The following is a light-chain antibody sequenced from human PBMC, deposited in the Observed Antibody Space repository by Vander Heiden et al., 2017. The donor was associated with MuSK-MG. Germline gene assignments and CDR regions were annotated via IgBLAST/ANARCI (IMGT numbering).Light chain of an antibody. CDR3: QQRILGPPVQR. Sequence: EIVLTQSPVTLSLSPGERATLSCRASQNINNYLAWYKQNPGQAPRLLIFDASNRATGIKARFSGSGYGTDFTLTISSLEPEDFPLYLCQQRILGPPVQRLGQGTKVEIK. CDR2: DAS. CDR1: QNINNY. V-gene: IGKV3-11*01. J-gene: IGKJ1*01.